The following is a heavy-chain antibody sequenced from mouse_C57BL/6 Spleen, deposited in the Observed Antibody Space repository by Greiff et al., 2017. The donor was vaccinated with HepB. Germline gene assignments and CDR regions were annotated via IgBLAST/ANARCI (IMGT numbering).Heavy chain of an antibody. Sequence: EVKLMESGPGLVKPSQSLSLTCSVTGYSITSGYYWNWIRQFPGNKLEWMGYISYDGSNNYNPSLKNRISITRDTSKNQFFLKLNSVTTEDTATYYCARNSNWAPGYWGQGTSVTVSS. CDR1: GYSITSGYY. CDR3: ARNSNWAPGY. J-gene: IGHJ4*01. D-gene: IGHD4-1*01. V-gene: IGHV3-6*01. CDR2: ISYDGSN.